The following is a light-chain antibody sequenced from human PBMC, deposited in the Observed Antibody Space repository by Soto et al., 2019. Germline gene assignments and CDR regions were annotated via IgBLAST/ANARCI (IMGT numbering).Light chain of an antibody. V-gene: IGLV2-18*02. CDR2: EVS. CDR1: SSDVGSYNR. J-gene: IGLJ2*01. Sequence: QSVLTQPPSVSGSPGQSVTISCTGTSSDVGSYNRVSWYQQPPGTAPKLMIYEVSNRPSGVPDRFSGSKSGNTASLTISGLQAEDEADYYCSSYTSSSTYVVVGGGTKLTVL. CDR3: SSYTSSSTYVV.